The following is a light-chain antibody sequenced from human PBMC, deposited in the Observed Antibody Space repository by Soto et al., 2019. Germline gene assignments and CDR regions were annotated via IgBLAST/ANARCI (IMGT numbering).Light chain of an antibody. CDR2: PAS. V-gene: IGKV1-39*01. J-gene: IGKJ2*01. Sequence: DIQMTQFPSSLSASVGDRVTITCRASQSISSYLNWYQQKPGRAPKLLISPASSLQSGVPSRFSGRGSGTDFTLTISSLQPEDFATYYCQQSYSNPVTFGQGTKLEIK. CDR3: QQSYSNPVT. CDR1: QSISSY.